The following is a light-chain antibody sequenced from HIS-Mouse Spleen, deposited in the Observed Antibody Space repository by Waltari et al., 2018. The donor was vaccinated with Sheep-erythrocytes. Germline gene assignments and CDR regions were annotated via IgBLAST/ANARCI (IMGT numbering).Light chain of an antibody. CDR1: KLGDKY. CDR2: QDS. Sequence: SYELTQPPSVSVSPGQTASITCSGDKLGDKYACWYQQKPGQSPVLGIYQDSKRPSGIPGLVAGSNSGNTATLTISGTQAMDEADYYCQAWDSSTAWNVVFGGGTKLTVL. J-gene: IGLJ2*01. CDR3: QAWDSSTAWNVV. V-gene: IGLV3-1*01.